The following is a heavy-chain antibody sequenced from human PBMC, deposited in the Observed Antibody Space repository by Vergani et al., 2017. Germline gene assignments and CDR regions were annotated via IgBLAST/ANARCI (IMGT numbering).Heavy chain of an antibody. CDR1: GFTFSACP. CDR2: ISGSGGST. Sequence: EVQLLQSGGGVIQPGGSVRLSCAASGFTFSACPMTWVRQAPGKGLEWVSAISGSGGSTYYADSVKGRFTISRDNTKNTLYLQMNSLRAEDTAVYYCAKARAVEMATIYDYWGQGTLVTVSS. J-gene: IGHJ4*02. V-gene: IGHV3-23*01. CDR3: AKARAVEMATIYDY. D-gene: IGHD5-24*01.